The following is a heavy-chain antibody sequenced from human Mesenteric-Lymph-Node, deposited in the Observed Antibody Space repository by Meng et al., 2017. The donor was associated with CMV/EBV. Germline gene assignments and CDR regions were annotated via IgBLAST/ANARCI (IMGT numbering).Heavy chain of an antibody. CDR1: GFTFDDYA. J-gene: IGHJ6*02. Sequence: GGSLRLSCAASGFTFDDYAMHWVRQAPGKGLEWVSGITWNSGSIGYADSVKGRFTISRDNAKNSLYLQMNSLRAEDTALYYCAKDKRPESPPLDFYYGMDVWGQGTTVTVSS. D-gene: IGHD2-2*01. V-gene: IGHV3-9*01. CDR3: AKDKRPESPPLDFYYGMDV. CDR2: ITWNSGSI.